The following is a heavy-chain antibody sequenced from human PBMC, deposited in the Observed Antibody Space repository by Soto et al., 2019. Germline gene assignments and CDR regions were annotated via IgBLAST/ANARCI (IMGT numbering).Heavy chain of an antibody. CDR2: ISDSGDRT. Sequence: GGSLRLSCAASGFTFSNYVMTWVRQAPGKGLEWVSGISDSGDRTYYADSVKGRFTISRDNSTNTLYLQMNSLRVEDTAVYYWAKGHYDILTGLDYWGQGILVTVSS. CDR1: GFTFSNYV. J-gene: IGHJ4*02. CDR3: AKGHYDILTGLDY. V-gene: IGHV3-23*01. D-gene: IGHD3-9*01.